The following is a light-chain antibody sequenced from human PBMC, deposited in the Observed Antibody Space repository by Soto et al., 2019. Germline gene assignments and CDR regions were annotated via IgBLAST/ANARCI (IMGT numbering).Light chain of an antibody. J-gene: IGKJ3*01. Sequence: EIVMTQSPATLSVSPGERATLSCRASQSVSSNLAWYQQKPGQAPRLLIYGASTRATGIPARFSGSGSGTEFTLTINSLQSEDFAVYYCQQYHNWPPETFGLGTKVDIK. CDR2: GAS. CDR3: QQYHNWPPET. CDR1: QSVSSN. V-gene: IGKV3-15*01.